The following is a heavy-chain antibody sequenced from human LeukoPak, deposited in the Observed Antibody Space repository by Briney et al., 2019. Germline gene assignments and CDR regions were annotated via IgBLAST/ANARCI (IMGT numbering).Heavy chain of an antibody. CDR1: GYTFTSYD. V-gene: IGHV1-8*03. CDR2: MNHNSGIT. Sequence: ASVKVSRKASGYTFTSYDINWVRQATGQGLEWMGWMNHNSGITAYAQKFQGRVTITRNTSISTAYMELSSLRSGDTAVYYCAREDFYDSGSNDYWGQGTLVTVSS. D-gene: IGHD3-22*01. J-gene: IGHJ4*02. CDR3: AREDFYDSGSNDY.